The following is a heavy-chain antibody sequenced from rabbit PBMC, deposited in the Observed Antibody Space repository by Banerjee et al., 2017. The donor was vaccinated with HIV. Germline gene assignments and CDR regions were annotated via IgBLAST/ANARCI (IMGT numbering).Heavy chain of an antibody. CDR2: ISAGSSGTT. Sequence: QSLEESGGGLVQPEGSLTLTCKASGLDFSSSYYMCWVRQAPGKGLEWIGCISAGSSGTTYYASWAKGRFTISKTSSTTVTLQMTSLTAADTATYFCARGGNLWGQGTLVTVS. V-gene: IGHV1S40*01. CDR3: ARGGNL. J-gene: IGHJ4*01. CDR1: GLDFSSSYY.